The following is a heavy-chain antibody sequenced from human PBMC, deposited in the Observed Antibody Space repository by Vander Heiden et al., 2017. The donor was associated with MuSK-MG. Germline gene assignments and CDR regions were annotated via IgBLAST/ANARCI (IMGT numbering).Heavy chain of an antibody. CDR3: TTGTWIQLWLPDY. V-gene: IGHV3-15*01. D-gene: IGHD5-18*01. Sequence: EVQLVESGGGLVKPGGSLRLSCAASGLTLSNAWMSWVRQAPGKGLEWVGHIKSTTDGGTADYAAPVKGRFTISRDDSENTLYLQMNSLKTEDTAVYCCTTGTWIQLWLPDYWGQGTLVTVSS. J-gene: IGHJ4*02. CDR2: IKSTTDGGTA. CDR1: GLTLSNAW.